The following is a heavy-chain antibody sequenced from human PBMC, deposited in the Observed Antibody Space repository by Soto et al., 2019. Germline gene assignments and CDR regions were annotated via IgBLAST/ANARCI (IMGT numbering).Heavy chain of an antibody. CDR2: INAGNGNA. CDR1: GYTFTNYA. V-gene: IGHV1-3*05. D-gene: IGHD2-15*01. Sequence: QVQLVQYGAEEEKPGASVKVSCKASGYTFTNYAMHWVRQAPGQGLEWMGWINAGNGNAIYSQKFQGRVTITRDTSASTAYMELSSLRSEDTAVYYCARTYSPPFDNWGQGTLVTVSS. J-gene: IGHJ4*02. CDR3: ARTYSPPFDN.